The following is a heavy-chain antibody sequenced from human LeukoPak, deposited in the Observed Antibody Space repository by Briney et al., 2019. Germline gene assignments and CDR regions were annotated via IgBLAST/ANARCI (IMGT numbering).Heavy chain of an antibody. D-gene: IGHD1-26*01. V-gene: IGHV4-39*07. CDR3: ARSGSYYDYYFDY. CDR2: IYYSGST. CDR1: GGSISSSSYY. Sequence: SETLSLTCTVSGGSISSSSYYWGWIRQPPGKGLEWIGSIYYSGSTYYNPSLKSQVTISVDTSKNQFSLKLSSVTAADTAVYYCARSGSYYDYYFDYWGQGTLVTVSS. J-gene: IGHJ4*02.